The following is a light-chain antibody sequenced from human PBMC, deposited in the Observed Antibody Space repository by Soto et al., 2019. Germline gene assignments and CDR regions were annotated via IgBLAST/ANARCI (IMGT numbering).Light chain of an antibody. CDR1: QSVSGSY. V-gene: IGKV3D-20*01. CDR3: QQYGSSPLIT. J-gene: IGKJ5*01. CDR2: DAA. Sequence: ETVMTQSPATLSVSPGERATLSCRASQSVSGSYLAWYQQKPGLAPRLLIYDAASRATGIPDRFSGSGSGTDFTLTISRLEPEDFAVYYCQQYGSSPLITFGQGTRLEIK.